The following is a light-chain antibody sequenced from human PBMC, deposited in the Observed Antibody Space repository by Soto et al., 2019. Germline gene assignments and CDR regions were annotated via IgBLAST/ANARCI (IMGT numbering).Light chain of an antibody. Sequence: EIVLTQSPGTLSLSPGERATLSCRASQSVSSAYFAWYQQKPGQAPRLLIYRASSRATGIPDRFSGSGSGTDFTLTISRLEPEDFAVYYCQHYGSSVYTFGQGTKLEIK. V-gene: IGKV3-20*01. CDR1: QSVSSAY. CDR3: QHYGSSVYT. CDR2: RAS. J-gene: IGKJ2*01.